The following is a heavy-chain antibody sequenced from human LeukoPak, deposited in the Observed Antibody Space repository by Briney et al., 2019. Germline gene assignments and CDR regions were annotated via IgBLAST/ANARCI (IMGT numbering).Heavy chain of an antibody. CDR2: FDPEDDGT. CDR3: ATSGDRLYPYSSSWYYFDY. Sequence: ASVKVSCKVSGYTLTELCMHWVRQPPGTGLEWVGGFDPEDDGTIYAQKFQGRVTMTQNTSTDTAYMELSSLRSEDTAVYYCATSGDRLYPYSSSWYYFDYWGQGTLVTVSS. V-gene: IGHV1-24*01. D-gene: IGHD6-13*01. CDR1: GYTLTELC. J-gene: IGHJ4*02.